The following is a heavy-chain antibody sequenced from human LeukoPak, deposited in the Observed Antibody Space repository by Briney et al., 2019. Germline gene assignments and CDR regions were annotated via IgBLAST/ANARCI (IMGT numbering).Heavy chain of an antibody. CDR2: INPNSGGT. Sequence: ASVKVSCKASGYTFTDYFMHWVRQAPGQGLEWMGWINPNSGGTNFAQKFQGRVTMTRDTSISTAYMELSSLTSDDTAVYYCAKDRGYNPGWRFDPWGQGTLVTVSS. V-gene: IGHV1-2*02. CDR1: GYTFTDYF. CDR3: AKDRGYNPGWRFDP. J-gene: IGHJ5*02. D-gene: IGHD5-24*01.